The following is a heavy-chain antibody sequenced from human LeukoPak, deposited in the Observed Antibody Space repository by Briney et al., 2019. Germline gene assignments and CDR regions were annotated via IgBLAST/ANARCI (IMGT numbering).Heavy chain of an antibody. Sequence: QSGGSLRLSCAASGFTFSSYWMSWVRQAPGKGLEWVANIKQDGSEKYYVDSVKGRFTISRDNAKNSLYLQMNSLRAEDTAVYYCARDDSYSSSWYAGSRSDYWGQGTLVTVSS. CDR1: GFTFSSYW. CDR2: IKQDGSEK. J-gene: IGHJ4*02. D-gene: IGHD6-13*01. CDR3: ARDDSYSSSWYAGSRSDY. V-gene: IGHV3-7*01.